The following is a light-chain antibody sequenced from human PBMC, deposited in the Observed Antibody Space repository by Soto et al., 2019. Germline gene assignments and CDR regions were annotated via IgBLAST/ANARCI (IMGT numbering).Light chain of an antibody. V-gene: IGKV3-20*01. J-gene: IGKJ4*01. CDR3: QQYGDSLLT. Sequence: EHVLTQSPGTLSLSPGERATLSCRASQSISSSYLAWYQQKPGQTPRLLIYHASNRATGIPDRFSGSGSVTDFTLTISRLEPEDFAVYYCQQYGDSLLTFGGGTKVEIK. CDR2: HAS. CDR1: QSISSSY.